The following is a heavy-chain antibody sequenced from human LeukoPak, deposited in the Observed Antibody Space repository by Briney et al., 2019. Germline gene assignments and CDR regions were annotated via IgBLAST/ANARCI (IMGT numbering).Heavy chain of an antibody. Sequence: GGSLRLSCAASGFTFSSYAMSWVRQAPGKGLEWVSAISGSGGSTYYADSVKGRFPISRDNSKNTLYLQMNSLRAEDTAVYYCAKGGSSAWYYFDYWGQGTLVTVSS. CDR3: AKGGSSAWYYFDY. D-gene: IGHD6-19*01. V-gene: IGHV3-23*01. CDR2: ISGSGGST. CDR1: GFTFSSYA. J-gene: IGHJ4*02.